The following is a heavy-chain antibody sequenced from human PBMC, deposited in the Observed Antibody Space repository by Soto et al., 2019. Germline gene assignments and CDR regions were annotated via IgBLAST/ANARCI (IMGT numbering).Heavy chain of an antibody. V-gene: IGHV4-34*01. J-gene: IGHJ3*02. CDR1: GGSSSGYY. CDR3: VSPKGDTTVVTPIAFDI. D-gene: IGHD1-26*01. Sequence: SETLSLTCAVYGGSSSGYYWSWFRQPPGKGLEWIGEINHSGSTNYNPSLKSRVTISVDTSKNQFSLKLSSVTAGDTAVYYFVSPKGDTTVVTPIAFDIWGQGTMVTVS. CDR2: INHSGST.